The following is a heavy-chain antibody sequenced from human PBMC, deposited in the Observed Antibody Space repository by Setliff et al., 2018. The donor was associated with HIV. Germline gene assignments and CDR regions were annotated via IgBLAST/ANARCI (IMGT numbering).Heavy chain of an antibody. Sequence: GASVKVSCKASGYTFTSYDINWVRQATGQGLEWMGWMNPNRGNTGYAQKFQGRVTMTGNTSISTAYMELRSLRSDDTAVYYCARGYCSSTSCYGIYYFDNWGQGTPVTVSS. J-gene: IGHJ4*02. D-gene: IGHD2-2*01. CDR3: ARGYCSSTSCYGIYYFDN. CDR2: MNPNRGNT. CDR1: GYTFTSYD. V-gene: IGHV1-8*02.